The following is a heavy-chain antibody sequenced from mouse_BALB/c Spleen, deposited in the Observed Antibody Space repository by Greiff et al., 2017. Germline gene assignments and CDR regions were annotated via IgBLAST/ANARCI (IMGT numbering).Heavy chain of an antibody. V-gene: IGHV1-4*01. Sequence: VQRVESGAELARPGASVKMSCKASGYTFTSYTMHWVKQRPGQGLEWIGYINPSSGYTNYNQKFKDKATLTADKSSSTAYMQLSSLTSEDSAVYYCARWGHYFDYWGQGTTLTVSS. CDR3: ARWGHYFDY. J-gene: IGHJ2*01. CDR2: INPSSGYT. CDR1: GYTFTSYT.